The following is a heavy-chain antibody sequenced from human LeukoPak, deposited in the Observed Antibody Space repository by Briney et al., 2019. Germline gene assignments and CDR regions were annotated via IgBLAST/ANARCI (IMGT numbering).Heavy chain of an antibody. CDR3: SRGANWVDFDT. CDR1: GFSFSTYW. CDR2: IKEDGSEK. V-gene: IGHV3-7*04. D-gene: IGHD2-15*01. Sequence: GGSLRLSCAASGFSFSTYWMHWVRQAPGKGLEWVANIKEDGSEKNSADSVKGRFTISRDNAKTSVYWQMNSLRAEDTAVYYCSRGANWVDFDTWGQGTMVTVSS. J-gene: IGHJ3*02.